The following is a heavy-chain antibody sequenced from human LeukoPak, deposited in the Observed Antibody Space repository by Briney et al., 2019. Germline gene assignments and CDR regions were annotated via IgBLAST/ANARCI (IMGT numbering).Heavy chain of an antibody. CDR3: ARALAGDVFDI. Sequence: ASVKVSCKASGYTFTGYYMHWVRQAPGQGLEWMGMINPSGDTTNYAQKFQGRVTMTRDMSTSTVFMELSSLRSEDTAVYFCARALAGDVFDIWGQGTLVTVSS. CDR2: INPSGDTT. CDR1: GYTFTGYY. D-gene: IGHD2-15*01. V-gene: IGHV1-46*01. J-gene: IGHJ3*02.